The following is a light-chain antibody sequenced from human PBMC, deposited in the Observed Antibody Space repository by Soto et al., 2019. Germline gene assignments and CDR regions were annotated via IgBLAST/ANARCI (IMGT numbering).Light chain of an antibody. CDR2: DAS. CDR3: QNYRTS. Sequence: EIVLTQSPGTLSLSPGERATLSCRASQSVSSSYLDWYQQKPGEPHRQLIYDASRRATCIPDRISGRGSGTDFILTLTRQEPAAFEVYYCQNYRTSFGEGTRVEIK. J-gene: IGKJ4*01. V-gene: IGKV3-20*01. CDR1: QSVSSSY.